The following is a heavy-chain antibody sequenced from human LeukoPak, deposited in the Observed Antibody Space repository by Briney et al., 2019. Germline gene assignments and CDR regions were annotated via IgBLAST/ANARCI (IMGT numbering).Heavy chain of an antibody. CDR2: ISAYNGNT. J-gene: IGHJ6*02. CDR3: ARDSPIVVVPAAIRYYYYYGMDV. CDR1: GYTFTSYG. V-gene: IGHV1-18*01. Sequence: ASVKVSCKASGYTFTSYGISWVRQAPGQGLEWMGWISAYNGNTNYAQKLQGRVTMTTDTSTSTAYMELRSLRSDDTAVYYCARDSPIVVVPAAIRYYYYYGMDVWAKGPRSPSP. D-gene: IGHD2-2*01.